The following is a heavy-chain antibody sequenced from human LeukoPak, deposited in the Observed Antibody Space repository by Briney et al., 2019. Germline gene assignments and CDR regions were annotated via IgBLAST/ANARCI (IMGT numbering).Heavy chain of an antibody. CDR3: ASQAVAGHGFDC. Sequence: PSETLSLTCAVYGGSFSGYYWSWIRQPPGKGLEWIGEINHSGSTNYNPSLKSRVTISVDTSKNQFSLKLSSVTAADTAVYYCASQAVAGHGFDCWGQGTLVTVSS. V-gene: IGHV4-34*01. D-gene: IGHD6-19*01. CDR2: INHSGST. J-gene: IGHJ4*02. CDR1: GGSFSGYY.